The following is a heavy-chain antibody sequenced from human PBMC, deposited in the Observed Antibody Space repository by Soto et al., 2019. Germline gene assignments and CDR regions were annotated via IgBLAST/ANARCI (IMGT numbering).Heavy chain of an antibody. V-gene: IGHV4-59*08. CDR1: GGSISSYH. CDR2: IYYSGTD. CDR3: ARHRGMGRFDY. Sequence: QVQLQESGPGLVKPSKTLSLTCTVSGGSISSYHWTWIRQAPGKGLEWIGNIYYSGTDNYNPSLKSRVTISIDTSKKQFSLKLGSVTAADTAVYYCARHRGMGRFDYWGQGTLVTVSS. J-gene: IGHJ4*02. D-gene: IGHD2-8*01.